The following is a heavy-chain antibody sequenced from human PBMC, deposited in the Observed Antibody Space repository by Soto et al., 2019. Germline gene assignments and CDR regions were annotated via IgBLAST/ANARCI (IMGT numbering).Heavy chain of an antibody. CDR1: GFTFSSYG. V-gene: IGHV3-30*18. D-gene: IGHD3-3*01. J-gene: IGHJ6*02. Sequence: QVQLVESGGGVVQPGRSLRLSCAAPGFTFSSYGMHWVRQAPGKGLEWVAVISYDGSNKYYADSVKGRFTISRDNSKNTLYLQMNSLRAEDTAVYYCAKDGVRFLEWLPFYGMDVWGQGTTVTVSS. CDR2: ISYDGSNK. CDR3: AKDGVRFLEWLPFYGMDV.